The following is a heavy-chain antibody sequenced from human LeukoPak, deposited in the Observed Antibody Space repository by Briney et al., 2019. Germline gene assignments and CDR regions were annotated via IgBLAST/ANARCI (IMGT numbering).Heavy chain of an antibody. D-gene: IGHD6-13*01. V-gene: IGHV3-30*02. CDR2: IRYDGSNK. Sequence: GGSLRLSCAASGFTFSSYGMHWVRQAPGKGLEWVAFIRYDGSNKYYADSVKGRFTISRDNSKNTLYLQMNSLRAEDTAVYYCARYAYSSRTDDYWGQGTLVTVSS. CDR3: ARYAYSSRTDDY. CDR1: GFTFSSYG. J-gene: IGHJ4*02.